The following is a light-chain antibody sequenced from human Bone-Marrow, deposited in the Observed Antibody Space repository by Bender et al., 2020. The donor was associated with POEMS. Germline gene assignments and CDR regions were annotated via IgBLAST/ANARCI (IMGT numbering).Light chain of an antibody. CDR1: KLGDKY. Sequence: SYELTQPPSVSVSPGQTARITCSGDKLGDKYASWYQQKPGQSPVVVIYQDSKRPSGIHERFSGSNSGNTATLTISGTQALDEADYYCQAWDSGSVVFGGGTKVTVL. J-gene: IGLJ2*01. CDR3: QAWDSGSVV. V-gene: IGLV3-1*01. CDR2: QDS.